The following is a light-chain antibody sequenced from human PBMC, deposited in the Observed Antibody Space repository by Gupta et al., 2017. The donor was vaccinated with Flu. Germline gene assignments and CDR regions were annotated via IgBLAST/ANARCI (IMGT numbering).Light chain of an antibody. CDR2: TTS. Sequence: DIQMTQSPSSLSASVGDTVTITCRASQRIITYLNWYQQKPGKAPKLLIYTTSNLQSGVPSRFSGSGSGTDFTLTISGLRPEDFATYYCQQSYSTPFTFGQGTKLESK. CDR1: QRIITY. CDR3: QQSYSTPFT. J-gene: IGKJ2*01. V-gene: IGKV1-39*01.